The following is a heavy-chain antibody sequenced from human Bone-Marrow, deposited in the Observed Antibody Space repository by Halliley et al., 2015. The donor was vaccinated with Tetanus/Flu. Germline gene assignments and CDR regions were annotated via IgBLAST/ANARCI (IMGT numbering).Heavy chain of an antibody. CDR2: ISISGETT. J-gene: IGHJ4*02. Sequence: GLEGVASISISGETTYYTHSVKGRFTISRDDGKDSLFLQMNSLRAEDTAIYYCARGLGHPARWGQGTLVTVSS. V-gene: IGHV3-48*03. D-gene: IGHD3-16*01. CDR3: ARGLGHPAR.